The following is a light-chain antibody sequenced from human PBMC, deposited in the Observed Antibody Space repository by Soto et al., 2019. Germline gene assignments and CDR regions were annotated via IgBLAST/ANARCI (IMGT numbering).Light chain of an antibody. J-gene: IGKJ1*01. V-gene: IGKV3-20*01. CDR2: GAS. CDR1: QSVSSSY. CDR3: QQSYNSPPWT. Sequence: EIVLTQSPGTLSLSPGERATLSCRSSQSVSSSYLAWYQQKPGQAPGLLIYGASSRATGIPDRFSGSGSGTDFTLTISSLQPEDFATYYCQQSYNSPPWTFGQGTKVDIK.